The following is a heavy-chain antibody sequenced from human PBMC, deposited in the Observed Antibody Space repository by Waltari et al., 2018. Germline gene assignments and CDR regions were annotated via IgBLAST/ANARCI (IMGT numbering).Heavy chain of an antibody. Sequence: EVQLLESGGGLVQPGGSLRLSCAASVFTFSNYAMSWVRQAPGKGLQWVSAISGSGHSTYYADSVKGRFTISKDNSKNTLYLTMDSLRAEDTAIYYCTKDGYSGFDYGDYYSYYMDVWGKGTTVTISS. J-gene: IGHJ6*03. V-gene: IGHV3-23*01. CDR1: VFTFSNYA. D-gene: IGHD5-12*01. CDR3: TKDGYSGFDYGDYYSYYMDV. CDR2: ISGSGHST.